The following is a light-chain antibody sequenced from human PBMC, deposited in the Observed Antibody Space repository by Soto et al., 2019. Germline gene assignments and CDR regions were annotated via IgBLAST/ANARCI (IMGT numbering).Light chain of an antibody. CDR1: QTISSW. Sequence: DIQMTQSPSTLSASVGERVTITCRASQTISSWLAWYQQKAGKAPQLLIYDASTLESGVPSRFSGSGSGTEFTLTISSLKPDDFATYYCQHYKAYPFTFGQGTNLEIK. CDR2: DAS. J-gene: IGKJ2*01. V-gene: IGKV1-5*01. CDR3: QHYKAYPFT.